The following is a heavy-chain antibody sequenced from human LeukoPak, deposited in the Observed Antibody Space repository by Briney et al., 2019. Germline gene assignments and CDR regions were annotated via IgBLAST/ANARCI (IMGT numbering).Heavy chain of an antibody. D-gene: IGHD6-6*01. J-gene: IGHJ4*02. CDR3: ARQGIAALTLSDFDY. CDR2: IYDSGST. Sequence: PSETLSLTCSVSGVSISSSNYYWGWIRQPPGKGLEWIGNIYDSGSTYYNPSLKSRVYIFVDTSKNQVSLKLSSVTAADTAVYYCARQGIAALTLSDFDYWGQGTLVTVSS. V-gene: IGHV4-39*01. CDR1: GVSISSSNYY.